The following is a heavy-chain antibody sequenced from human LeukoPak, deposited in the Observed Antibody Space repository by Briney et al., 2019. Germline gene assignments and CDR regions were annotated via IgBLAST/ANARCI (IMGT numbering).Heavy chain of an antibody. CDR1: GYTFTTYG. V-gene: IGHV1-18*01. CDR2: ISAYNADT. CDR3: ARVALPFNYYYYGMDV. Sequence: ASVKGSYKASGYTFTTYGISWVRQAPGQGLEWMGWISAYNADTNYAQNLQGRLTVTTDTSTSTAYIDLRSLRSDDTAVYYCARVALPFNYYYYGMDVWGQGTTVTVSS. D-gene: IGHD2/OR15-2a*01. J-gene: IGHJ6*02.